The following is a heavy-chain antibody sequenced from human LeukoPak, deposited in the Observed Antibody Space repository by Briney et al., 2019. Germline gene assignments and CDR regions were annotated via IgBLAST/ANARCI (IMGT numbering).Heavy chain of an antibody. CDR2: ISRSSSTI. CDR3: AREEAQVATMLNWFDP. J-gene: IGHJ5*02. Sequence: GGSLRLSCAAPGFTFSDYSMNWVRQAPGKGLEWVSYISRSSSTIYYADSVKGRFTISRDNARSSLYLQMNSLRDEDTAVYYCAREEAQVATMLNWFDPWGQGTLVTASS. V-gene: IGHV3-48*02. CDR1: GFTFSDYS. D-gene: IGHD5-12*01.